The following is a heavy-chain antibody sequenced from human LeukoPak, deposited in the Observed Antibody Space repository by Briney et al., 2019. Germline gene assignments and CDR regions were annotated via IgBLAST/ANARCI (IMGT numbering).Heavy chain of an antibody. CDR1: GFTFSSYW. D-gene: IGHD2-15*01. CDR2: IKQDGSEK. Sequence: PGGSLRLSCAASGFTFSSYWMNWVRQAPGKGLEWVANIKQDGSEKYYVDSVKGRFTISRDNAKNLLYLQMNSLRADDTAVYYCARVSCGGGSCYSDYWGQGTLLTVSS. CDR3: ARVSCGGGSCYSDY. J-gene: IGHJ4*02. V-gene: IGHV3-7*05.